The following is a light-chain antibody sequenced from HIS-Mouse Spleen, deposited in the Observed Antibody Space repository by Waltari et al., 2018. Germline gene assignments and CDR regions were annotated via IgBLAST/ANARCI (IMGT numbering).Light chain of an antibody. CDR3: YSTDSSGNHRV. V-gene: IGLV3-10*01. J-gene: IGLJ2*01. Sequence: SYELTQPPSVPVSPGQTARLPCSGDALPKQYAYWYQQKSGQAPVLVIYEDSKRPSGIPERFSGSSSGTMATLTISGAQVEDEADYYCYSTDSSGNHRVFGGGTKLTVL. CDR2: EDS. CDR1: ALPKQY.